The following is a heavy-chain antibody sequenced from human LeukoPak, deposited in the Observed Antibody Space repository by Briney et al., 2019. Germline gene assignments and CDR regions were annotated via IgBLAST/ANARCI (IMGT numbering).Heavy chain of an antibody. CDR3: ARQGDGGIAVAGQEGSYFDY. CDR1: GGSISSSSYY. D-gene: IGHD6-19*01. V-gene: IGHV4-39*01. Sequence: SETLSLTCTVSGGSISSSSYYWGWIRQPPGKGLEWIGSIYYSGSTYYNPSLKSRVTISVDTSKNQFSLKLSSVTAADTAVYYCARQGDGGIAVAGQEGSYFDYWGQGTLVTVSS. J-gene: IGHJ4*02. CDR2: IYYSGST.